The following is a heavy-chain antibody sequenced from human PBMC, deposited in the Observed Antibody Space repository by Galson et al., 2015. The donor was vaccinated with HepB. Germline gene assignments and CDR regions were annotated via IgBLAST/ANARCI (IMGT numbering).Heavy chain of an antibody. D-gene: IGHD1-26*01. CDR3: VRVDVGTFDY. CDR1: GFTFSNYW. J-gene: IGHJ4*02. V-gene: IGHV3-7*01. CDR2: IKKDGSEK. Sequence: SLRLSCAASGFTFSNYWMTWVRQAPGKGLEWVASIKKDGSEKYYVDSMKGRFTISRDNAKNSLYLQMNSLRAEDTAVYYCVRVDVGTFDYWGQGTLVTVSS.